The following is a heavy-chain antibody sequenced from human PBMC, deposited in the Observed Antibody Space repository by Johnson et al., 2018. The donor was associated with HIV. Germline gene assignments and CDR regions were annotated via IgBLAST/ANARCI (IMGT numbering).Heavy chain of an antibody. Sequence: VQLVESGGGLVKPGGSLRLSCAASGFTFSDYYMSWIRQAPGKGLEWVSYISSSGSTIYYADSVKGRFTISRDNAKNSLYLQMNSLRAEDTAVYYCARSGYCTTSSCTDDAFDIWGQGTMVTVSS. CDR2: ISSSGSTI. J-gene: IGHJ3*02. D-gene: IGHD2-2*01. CDR3: ARSGYCTTSSCTDDAFDI. CDR1: GFTFSDYY. V-gene: IGHV3-11*04.